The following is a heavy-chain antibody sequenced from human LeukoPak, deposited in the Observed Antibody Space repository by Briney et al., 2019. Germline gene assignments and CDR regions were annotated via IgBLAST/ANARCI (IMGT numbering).Heavy chain of an antibody. Sequence: SETLSLTCTVSGGSISSGDYYWSWIRQPPGKGLEWIGYIYYSGSTYYNPSLKSRVTISVDTSKNQFSLKLSSVTAADTAVYYCARAPTYGSGSYAIDPWGQGTLVTVFS. CDR3: ARAPTYGSGSYAIDP. CDR1: GGSISSGDYY. V-gene: IGHV4-30-4*08. CDR2: IYYSGST. J-gene: IGHJ5*02. D-gene: IGHD3-10*01.